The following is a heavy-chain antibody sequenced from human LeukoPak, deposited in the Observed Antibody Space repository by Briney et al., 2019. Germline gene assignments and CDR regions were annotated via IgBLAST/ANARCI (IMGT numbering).Heavy chain of an antibody. CDR3: AGGFGEFRDRDY. Sequence: GSLRLSCAASGFTFSSYAMSWVRQAPGKGLEWVSAISGSGGSTYYADSVKGRFTISRDNSKNTLYLQMNSLRAEDTAVYYCAGGFGEFRDRDYWGQGTLVTVSS. CDR1: GFTFSSYA. CDR2: ISGSGGST. V-gene: IGHV3-23*01. J-gene: IGHJ4*02. D-gene: IGHD3-10*01.